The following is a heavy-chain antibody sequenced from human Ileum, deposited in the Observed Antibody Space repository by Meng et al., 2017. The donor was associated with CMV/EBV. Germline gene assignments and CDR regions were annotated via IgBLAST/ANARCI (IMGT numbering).Heavy chain of an antibody. D-gene: IGHD1-26*01. J-gene: IGHJ5*02. CDR2: IKEDGSEK. CDR3: ASHSGA. Sequence: GGSLRLSCAASGFKFSDYGMMWVRQAPGKGLEWVAHIKEDGSEKNYVDSMRGRFTISRDNAKSSLYLQLNSLRADDTAMYYCASHSGAWGRGMLVTVSS. CDR1: GFKFSDYG. V-gene: IGHV3-7*01.